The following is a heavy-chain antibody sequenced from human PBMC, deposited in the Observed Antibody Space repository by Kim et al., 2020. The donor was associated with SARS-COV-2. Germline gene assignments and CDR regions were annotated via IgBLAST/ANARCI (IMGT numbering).Heavy chain of an antibody. CDR2: IYHSGST. D-gene: IGHD4-17*01. CDR3: ARRWGVDGDYGGFDY. Sequence: SETLSLTCAVSGGSISSSNWWSWVRQPPGKGLEWIGEIYHSGSTNYNPSLKSRVTISVDKSKNQFSLKLSSVTAADTAVYYCARRWGVDGDYGGFDYWGQGTLVTVSS. CDR1: GGSISSSNW. J-gene: IGHJ4*02. V-gene: IGHV4-4*02.